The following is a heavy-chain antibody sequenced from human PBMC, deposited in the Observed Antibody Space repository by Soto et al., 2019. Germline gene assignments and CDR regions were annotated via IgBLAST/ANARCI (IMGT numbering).Heavy chain of an antibody. Sequence: GGSLRLSCAASGFTLSSYWMTWVRQAPGKGLERVANINRDGSEKYFVDSVKGRFTISRDNAKNSLYLQMNSLRAEDTAVYYCARASGYSSSSDYYYYYAMDVWGQGTTVTVSS. CDR1: GFTLSSYW. V-gene: IGHV3-7*01. CDR3: ARASGYSSSSDYYYYYAMDV. J-gene: IGHJ6*02. CDR2: INRDGSEK. D-gene: IGHD6-6*01.